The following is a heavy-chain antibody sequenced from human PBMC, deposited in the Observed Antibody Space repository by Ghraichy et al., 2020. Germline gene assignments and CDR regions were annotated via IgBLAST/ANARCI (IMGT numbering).Heavy chain of an antibody. V-gene: IGHV4-59*01. D-gene: IGHD6-13*01. CDR2: IYYTGST. J-gene: IGHJ4*02. CDR3: ARDTTGLAANFDY. CDR1: GGSISNYY. Sequence: SQTLSLTCSVFGGSISNYYWSWIRQPPGKGLEWIAYIYYTGSTNYNPSLKSRVTLSLDTSKNQFSLKLNSVTAADTAVYYCARDTTGLAANFDYWGRGLLVTDSS.